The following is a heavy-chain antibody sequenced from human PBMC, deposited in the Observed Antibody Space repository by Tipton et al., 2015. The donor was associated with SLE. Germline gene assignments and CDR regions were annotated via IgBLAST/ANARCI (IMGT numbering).Heavy chain of an antibody. D-gene: IGHD6-13*01. CDR3: ARAEFSSNWYMYWHFDL. V-gene: IGHV4-34*01. CDR2: MNDSGTT. Sequence: LRLSCAVYGGSFSGHYWSWIRQPPGKGLEWIGEMNDSGTTKNNPSLKSRVTISRDTSGNHFSLNLNSVTAADTAVYYCARAEFSSNWYMYWHFDLWGRGTLVTVSS. CDR1: GGSFSGHY. J-gene: IGHJ2*01.